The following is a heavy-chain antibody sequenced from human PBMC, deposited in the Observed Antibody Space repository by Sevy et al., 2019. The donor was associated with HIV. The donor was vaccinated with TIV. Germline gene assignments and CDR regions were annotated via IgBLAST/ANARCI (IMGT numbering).Heavy chain of an antibody. CDR1: GFTFSANW. CDR3: AHETFGRFES. V-gene: IGHV3-7*01. CDR2: IKADGSDK. D-gene: IGHD3-16*01. Sequence: GGFLRLSCAASGFTFSANWMNWVRQAPGKGLEWVANIKADGSDKHHVDSVEGRFTISRDNAKNLLFLQMNSLRVEDTAVYYCAHETFGRFESWGQGTLVTVSS. J-gene: IGHJ4*02.